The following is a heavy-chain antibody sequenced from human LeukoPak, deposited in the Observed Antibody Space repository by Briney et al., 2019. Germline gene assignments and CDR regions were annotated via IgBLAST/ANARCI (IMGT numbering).Heavy chain of an antibody. CDR2: INPSGGST. CDR3: ARDLGRDITIFGVVIPNFDY. D-gene: IGHD3-3*01. CDR1: GYTFTSYY. J-gene: IGHJ4*02. V-gene: IGHV1-46*01. Sequence: GASVKVSCKASGYTFTSYYMHWVRQAPGQGREWMGIINPSGGSTSYAQKFQGRVTRTRDTSTSTVYMELSSLRSEDTAVYYCARDLGRDITIFGVVIPNFDYWGQGTLVTVSS.